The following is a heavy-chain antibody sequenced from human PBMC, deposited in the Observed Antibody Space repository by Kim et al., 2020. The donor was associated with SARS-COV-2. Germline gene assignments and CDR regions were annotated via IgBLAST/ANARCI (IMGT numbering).Heavy chain of an antibody. J-gene: IGHJ5*02. V-gene: IGHV4-59*01. CDR2: IYYSGST. Sequence: SETLSLTCTVSGGSISSYYWSWIRQPPGKGLEWIGYIYYSGSTNYNPSLKSRVTISVDTSKNQFSLKLSSVTAADTAVYYCARVGGGNWGWFDPWGQGTLVTVSS. D-gene: IGHD7-27*01. CDR1: GGSISSYY. CDR3: ARVGGGNWGWFDP.